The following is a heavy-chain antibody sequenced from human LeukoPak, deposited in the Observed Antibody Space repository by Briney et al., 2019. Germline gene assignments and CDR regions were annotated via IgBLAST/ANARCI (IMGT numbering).Heavy chain of an antibody. D-gene: IGHD5-12*01. CDR3: ARVEASGYDYGAFDY. Sequence: GGSLRLSCAASGFTFSSYWMTWVRQAPGKGLEWVANIKHDGSEKYYVDSVKGRFTISRDNAKNSLYLQMSSLRADDTAVYYCARVEASGYDYGAFDYWGQGTLVTVSS. J-gene: IGHJ4*02. CDR1: GFTFSSYW. V-gene: IGHV3-7*01. CDR2: IKHDGSEK.